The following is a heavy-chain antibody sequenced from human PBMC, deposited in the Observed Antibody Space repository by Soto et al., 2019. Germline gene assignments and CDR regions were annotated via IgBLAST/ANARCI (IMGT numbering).Heavy chain of an antibody. Sequence: RGSLRLSCAASGFTFSNAWMSWVRQAPGKGLEWVGRIKSKTDGGTTDYAAPVKGRFTISRDDSKNTLYLQMNSLKTEDTAVYYCKAGIQLWFVGDAFDIWGQGTMVTVSS. CDR1: GFTFSNAW. CDR3: KAGIQLWFVGDAFDI. V-gene: IGHV3-15*01. J-gene: IGHJ3*02. CDR2: IKSKTDGGTT. D-gene: IGHD5-18*01.